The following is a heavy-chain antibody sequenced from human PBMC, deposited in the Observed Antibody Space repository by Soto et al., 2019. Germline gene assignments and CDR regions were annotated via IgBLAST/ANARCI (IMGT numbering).Heavy chain of an antibody. D-gene: IGHD3-22*01. CDR1: GYTFTNYG. J-gene: IGHJ6*02. V-gene: IGHV1-18*04. CDR3: ARDREYYYDSSGNYYYHYGMDV. Sequence: QVQLVESGAEVKKPGASVKVSCKASGYTFTNYGISWVRQAPGQGLEWMGWISGYNGNTKYAQKFQGRVTMTTDTPPNTAYMDLGSLRSDDTAVYYCARDREYYYDSSGNYYYHYGMDVWGQGTTVTVS. CDR2: ISGYNGNT.